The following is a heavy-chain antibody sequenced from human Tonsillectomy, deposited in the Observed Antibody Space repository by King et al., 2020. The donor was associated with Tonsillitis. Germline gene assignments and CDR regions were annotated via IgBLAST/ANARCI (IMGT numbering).Heavy chain of an antibody. J-gene: IGHJ4*02. CDR3: AGVTVGGGYSYGSQGAFDY. Sequence: VQLVESGGGVVQPGRSLRLSCAASGFTFSSYAMHWVRQAPGKGLEWVAVISYDGSNKYYADSVEGRFTISRDNSKNTLYLQMNSLRAEDTAVYYCAGVTVGGGYSYGSQGAFDYWGQGTLVTVSS. D-gene: IGHD5-18*01. CDR2: ISYDGSNK. CDR1: GFTFSSYA. V-gene: IGHV3-30*01.